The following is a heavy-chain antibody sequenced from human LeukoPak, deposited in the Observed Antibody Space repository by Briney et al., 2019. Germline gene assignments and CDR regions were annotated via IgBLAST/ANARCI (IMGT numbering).Heavy chain of an antibody. CDR1: GFTFDDYG. CDR3: ARAGESYYFDY. Sequence: GGSLRLSCAASGFTFDDYGMSWVRQAPGKGLEWVSGINWNGGSTGYADSVKGRFTISRDNAKNSLYLQMNSLRAEDTTLYYCARAGESYYFDYWGQGTLVTVSS. V-gene: IGHV3-20*04. D-gene: IGHD2-21*01. CDR2: INWNGGST. J-gene: IGHJ4*02.